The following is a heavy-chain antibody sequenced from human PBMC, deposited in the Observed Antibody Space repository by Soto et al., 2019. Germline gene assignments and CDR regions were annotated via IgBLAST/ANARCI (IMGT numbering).Heavy chain of an antibody. D-gene: IGHD3-10*01. CDR1: GSTFSSYA. J-gene: IGHJ4*02. CDR3: AKVLLWFGELFPAPYYFDY. CDR2: ISGSGGST. V-gene: IGHV3-23*01. Sequence: GGSLRLSCAASGSTFSSYAMSWVRQAPGKGLEWVSAISGSGGSTYYADSVKGRFTISRDNSKNTLYLQMNSLRAEDTAVYYCAKVLLWFGELFPAPYYFDYWGQGTLVTVSS.